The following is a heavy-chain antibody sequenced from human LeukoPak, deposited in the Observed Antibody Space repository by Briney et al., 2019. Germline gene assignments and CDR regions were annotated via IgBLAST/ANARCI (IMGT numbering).Heavy chain of an antibody. V-gene: IGHV3-21*01. Sequence: GGSLRLSCAVSGFIFDDYAMHWVRQAPGKGLEWVSSISSSSSDIYDADSVKGRFTISRDNAKNSLFLQMNGLRAEDTAVYYCARGDGHGSGIYSKPPFNSWGQGTLVTVSS. J-gene: IGHJ4*02. CDR1: GFIFDDYA. CDR3: ARGDGHGSGIYSKPPFNS. D-gene: IGHD3-10*01. CDR2: ISSSSSDI.